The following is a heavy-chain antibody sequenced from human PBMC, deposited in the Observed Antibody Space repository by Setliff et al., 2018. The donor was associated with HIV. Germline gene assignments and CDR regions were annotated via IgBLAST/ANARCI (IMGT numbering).Heavy chain of an antibody. CDR2: IIPIFGTA. J-gene: IGHJ4*02. V-gene: IGHV1-69*13. CDR1: GGTFSSYA. CDR3: AREGSGWYLD. Sequence: AASVKVSCKASGGTFSSYAISWVRQAPGQGLEWMGGIIPIFGTANYAQKFQGRVTITADESTSTAYMELSSLRSEDAAVYYCAREGSGWYLDWGQGTLVTVSS. D-gene: IGHD6-19*01.